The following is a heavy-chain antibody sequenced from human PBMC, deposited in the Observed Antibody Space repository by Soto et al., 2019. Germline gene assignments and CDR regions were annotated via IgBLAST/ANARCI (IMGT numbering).Heavy chain of an antibody. CDR3: ARTGGTKTQNYYYYMDV. D-gene: IGHD3-16*01. J-gene: IGHJ6*03. Sequence: GASVKVSCKASGYTFTSYAMHWVRQAPGQRLEWMGWINAGNGNTKYSQKFQGRVTITRDTSASTAYMELSSLRSEDTAVYYCARTGGTKTQNYYYYMDVWGKGTTVTVSS. CDR2: INAGNGNT. V-gene: IGHV1-3*01. CDR1: GYTFTSYA.